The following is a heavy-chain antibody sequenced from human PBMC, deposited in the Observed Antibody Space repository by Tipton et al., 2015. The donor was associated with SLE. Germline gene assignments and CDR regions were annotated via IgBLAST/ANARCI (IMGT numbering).Heavy chain of an antibody. D-gene: IGHD6-13*01. Sequence: GLVKPSETLSLTCTVSGGSISSSSYYWGWIRQPPGKGLEWIGSIYYSGSTYYNPSLKSRVTISVDTSKNQFSLKLSSVTAADTAVYYCARDGSSSTSDSWGQGTLVTVSS. CDR1: GGSISSSSYY. CDR3: ARDGSSSTSDS. CDR2: IYYSGST. V-gene: IGHV4-39*07. J-gene: IGHJ4*02.